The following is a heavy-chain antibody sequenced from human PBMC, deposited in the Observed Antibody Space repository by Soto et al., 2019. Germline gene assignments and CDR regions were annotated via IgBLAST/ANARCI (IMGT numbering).Heavy chain of an antibody. CDR2: IKSKSHGGTA. J-gene: IGHJ5*02. CDR3: TRDGNDILTGELLKYNWFDP. D-gene: IGHD3-9*01. CDR1: GFIFSNGW. Sequence: PGGSLRLSCASSGFIFSNGWMNWVRQVPGKGLERVGRIKSKSHGGTAEYAAPVKGRFTISRDDSKSIAYLQMNSLKTEYTAVYYCTRDGNDILTGELLKYNWFDPWGQGTLVTVSS. V-gene: IGHV3-15*07.